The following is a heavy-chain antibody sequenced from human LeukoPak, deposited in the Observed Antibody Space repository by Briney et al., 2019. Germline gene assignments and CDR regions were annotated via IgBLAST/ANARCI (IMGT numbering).Heavy chain of an antibody. CDR2: ISSSGRTI. J-gene: IGHJ4*02. CDR3: ARWRGGMGLLNPPYFDY. Sequence: GESLRLSCAASGLTFSDYYMSWIRQAPGKGLEWLSCISSSGRTIYYADSVKGRFTISRDNAKNSLYLQMSSLRVEDTAVYYCARWRGGMGLLNPPYFDYWGLGTLVTVSS. CDR1: GLTFSDYY. V-gene: IGHV3-11*04. D-gene: IGHD3-3*01.